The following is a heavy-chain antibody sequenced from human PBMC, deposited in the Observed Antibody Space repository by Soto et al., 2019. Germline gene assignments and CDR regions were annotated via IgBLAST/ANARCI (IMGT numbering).Heavy chain of an antibody. CDR2: IHHSGST. J-gene: IGHJ4*02. CDR1: GGSFDGCY. Sequence: SETLSLTCALYGGSFDGCYWSWIRQSPGKGLEWIGEIHHSGSTKYNPSLKSRVSLSVDTSTKQFSLKMTSMTAADRGVYYCARGVDSWSGYLFWGQGTPVTVSS. CDR3: ARGVDSWSGYLF. V-gene: IGHV4-34*01. D-gene: IGHD3-3*01.